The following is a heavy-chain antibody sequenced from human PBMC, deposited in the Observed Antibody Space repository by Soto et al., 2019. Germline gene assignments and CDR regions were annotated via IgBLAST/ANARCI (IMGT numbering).Heavy chain of an antibody. CDR3: VTTRGLAVGGSFNY. J-gene: IGHJ4*01. V-gene: IGHV4-39*01. CDR2: FFSGST. CDR1: GGSITSRSSY. Sequence: LSLTCSVSGGSITSRSSYWAWIRQPPGKGLEWIGTFFSGSTFSNPSLRSRVTISKDTSRNQFSLKLTSVAATDTAMYYCVTTRGLAVGGSFNYWGHGALVTVSS. D-gene: IGHD6-13*01.